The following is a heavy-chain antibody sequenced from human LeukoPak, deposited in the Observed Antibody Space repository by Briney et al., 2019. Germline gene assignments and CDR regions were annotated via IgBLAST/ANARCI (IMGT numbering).Heavy chain of an antibody. J-gene: IGHJ4*02. Sequence: SVKVSCKASGGTFSSYAISWVRQAPGQGLEWMGRIIPILGIANYAQKFQGRVTITADKSTSTAYMELSSLRSEDTAVYYCARAGSSGSYFDYWGQGTLVTVSS. V-gene: IGHV1-69*04. CDR1: GGTFSSYA. CDR2: IIPILGIA. D-gene: IGHD3-10*01. CDR3: ARAGSSGSYFDY.